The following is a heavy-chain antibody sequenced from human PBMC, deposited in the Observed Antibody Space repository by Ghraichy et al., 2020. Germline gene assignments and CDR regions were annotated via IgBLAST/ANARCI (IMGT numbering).Heavy chain of an antibody. CDR2: MTDNGGQK. CDR1: GFTLSASW. Sequence: GGSLRLSCAASGFTLSASWMAWVRQAPGKGLEWVASMTDNGGQKYYMDSTQGRFTISRDNAKNSLYLEMNSLRAEDTAVYFCSRDGVHHSHSDWGQGSLVSVSS. V-gene: IGHV3-7*03. CDR3: SRDGVHHSHSD. D-gene: IGHD4-11*01. J-gene: IGHJ4*02.